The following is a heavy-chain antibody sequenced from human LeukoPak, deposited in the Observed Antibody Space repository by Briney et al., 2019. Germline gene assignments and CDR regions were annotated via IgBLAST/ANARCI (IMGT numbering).Heavy chain of an antibody. J-gene: IGHJ4*02. Sequence: GGSLRLSCAASGFTFSSYGMHWVRKAPGKGLEWVSYISSSGSTIYYADSVKGRFTISRDNAKNSLYLQMNSLRAEDTAVYYCARGEIRSPGYFDYWGQGTLVTVSS. CDR3: ARGEIRSPGYFDY. V-gene: IGHV3-48*04. CDR2: ISSSGSTI. CDR1: GFTFSSYG.